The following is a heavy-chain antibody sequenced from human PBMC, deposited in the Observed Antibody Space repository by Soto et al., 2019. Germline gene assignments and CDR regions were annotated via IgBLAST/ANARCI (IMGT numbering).Heavy chain of an antibody. CDR1: GGSISSGDYY. V-gene: IGHV4-30-4*01. CDR2: IYYSGST. J-gene: IGHJ4*02. CDR3: ASVGAWELRYFDY. Sequence: SETLSLTCTVSGGSISSGDYYWSWIRQPPGKGLEWIGYIYYSGSTYYNPSLKSRVTISVDKSKNQFSLKLSSVTAADTAVYYCASVGAWELRYFDYWGQGTLVTVSS. D-gene: IGHD1-26*01.